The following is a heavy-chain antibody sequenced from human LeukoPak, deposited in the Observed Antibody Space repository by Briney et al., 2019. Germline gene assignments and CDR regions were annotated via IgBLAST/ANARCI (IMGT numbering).Heavy chain of an antibody. D-gene: IGHD3-22*01. CDR3: ARKFVGSSGYFDY. Sequence: GGSLRLSCAASGFTFSSYEMNWVRQAPGKGLEWVSYISSSGSTIYYADSVKGRFTISRDYAKNSLYLQMNSLRHEDTAVYYCARKFVGSSGYFDYWGQGTLVTVSS. CDR2: ISSSGSTI. CDR1: GFTFSSYE. J-gene: IGHJ4*02. V-gene: IGHV3-48*03.